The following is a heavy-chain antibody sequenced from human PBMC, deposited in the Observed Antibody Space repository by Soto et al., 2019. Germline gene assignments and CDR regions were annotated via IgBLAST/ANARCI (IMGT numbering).Heavy chain of an antibody. Sequence: PSETLSLTCTVSGGSISSSTYYWGWIRQPPGKGLEWIGSIYYSGSTYYNPSLKSRVTISVDTSKNQFSLKLSSVTAADTAVYYCANSYGDYVSYWGKGTLVTVSS. CDR1: GGSISSSTYY. CDR3: ANSYGDYVSY. D-gene: IGHD4-17*01. CDR2: IYYSGST. V-gene: IGHV4-39*01. J-gene: IGHJ4*02.